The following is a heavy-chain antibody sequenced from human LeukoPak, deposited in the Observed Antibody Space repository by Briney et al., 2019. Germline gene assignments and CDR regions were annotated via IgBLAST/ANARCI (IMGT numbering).Heavy chain of an antibody. J-gene: IGHJ6*03. V-gene: IGHV3-30*01. CDR3: AREAPVPAATHYYYMDV. Sequence: PGGSLRLSCAASGFTFSSYAMHWVRQAPGKGLEWVAVISYDGSNKYYADSVKGRFTISRDNSKNTLYLQMNSLRAEDTAVYYCAREAPVPAATHYYYMDVWGKGTTVTVSS. CDR1: GFTFSSYA. CDR2: ISYDGSNK. D-gene: IGHD2-2*01.